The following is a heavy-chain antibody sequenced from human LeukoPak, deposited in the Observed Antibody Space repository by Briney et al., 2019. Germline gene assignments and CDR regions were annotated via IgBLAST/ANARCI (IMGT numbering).Heavy chain of an antibody. D-gene: IGHD1-26*01. J-gene: IGHJ4*02. Sequence: GGSLRLSCAASGFTFNRYGMHWVRQAPGKGLEWVAVIWYDGSDEYYADSVKGRFTIYRDNSKNTLYLQMNSLRGGDTAVYYCARPLVGAALDYWGQGTLVTVSS. CDR3: ARPLVGAALDY. CDR2: IWYDGSDE. CDR1: GFTFNRYG. V-gene: IGHV3-33*01.